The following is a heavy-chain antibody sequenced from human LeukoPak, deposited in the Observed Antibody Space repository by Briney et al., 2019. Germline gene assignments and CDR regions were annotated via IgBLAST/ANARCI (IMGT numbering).Heavy chain of an antibody. CDR1: GYNFAIYW. V-gene: IGHV5-51*01. CDR2: IYPGDSDT. D-gene: IGHD6-13*01. Sequence: GESLKISCKASGYNFAIYWFAWVRQVPGKGLEWMGIIYPGDSDTRYSPSFQGQVTISADKSINTAYLQWSSLEASDTAIYYCARQGIAERYFDLWGRGTLVTVSS. CDR3: ARQGIAERYFDL. J-gene: IGHJ2*01.